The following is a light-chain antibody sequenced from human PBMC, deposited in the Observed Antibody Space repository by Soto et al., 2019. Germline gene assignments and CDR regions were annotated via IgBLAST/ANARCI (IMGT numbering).Light chain of an antibody. CDR1: QSVNNY. J-gene: IGKJ4*01. CDR2: DAS. V-gene: IGKV3-11*01. CDR3: QQCSNWPLT. Sequence: EIVLTQSPATLSLSPGERATLSCRASQSVNNYLAWYQQKPGQPPRLLISDASNRATGIPGRFSGSGSGTDFTLAMRTLEPEDFAIYYCQQCSNWPLTFGGGTKVEIK.